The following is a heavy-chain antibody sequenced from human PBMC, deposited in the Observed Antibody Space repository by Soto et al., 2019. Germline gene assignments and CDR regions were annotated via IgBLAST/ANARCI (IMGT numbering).Heavy chain of an antibody. CDR2: IMPVFDTT. J-gene: IGHJ6*02. Sequence: QVQLVQSGAEVRKPGSSVKVSCQTPGGTFNNFAFTWVRQAPGQGLEWLGGIMPVFDTTNYAASFQGRITITADDLTNTVYMEMKTLRFDDTTVYYCATATISPVSATFHHYGMDVWGQGTTVTVSS. V-gene: IGHV1-69*01. CDR1: GGTFNNFA. CDR3: ATATISPVSATFHHYGMDV. D-gene: IGHD6-25*01.